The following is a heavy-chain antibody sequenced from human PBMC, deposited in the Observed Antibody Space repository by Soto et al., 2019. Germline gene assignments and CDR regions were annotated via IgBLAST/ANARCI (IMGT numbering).Heavy chain of an antibody. J-gene: IGHJ4*02. Sequence: SETLSLTCTVSGGSISSYYWSWIRQPPGKGLEWIGYIYYSGSTNYNPSLKSRVTISVDTSKNQFSLKLSSVTAADTAVYYCARGSGYSGYDPFDYWGQGTLVTVSS. CDR3: ARGSGYSGYDPFDY. CDR1: GGSISSYY. V-gene: IGHV4-59*01. CDR2: IYYSGST. D-gene: IGHD5-12*01.